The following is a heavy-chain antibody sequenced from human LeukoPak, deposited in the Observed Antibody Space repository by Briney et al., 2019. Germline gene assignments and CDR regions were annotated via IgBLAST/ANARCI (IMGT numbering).Heavy chain of an antibody. CDR1: GYTFTSYY. Sequence: ASVKVSCKASGYTFTSYYMHWVRQAPGQGLEWMGWISAYNGNTNYAQKLQGRVTMTTDTSTSTAYMELRSLRSDDTAVYYCARDPHSSGDAFDIWGQGTMVTVSS. V-gene: IGHV1-18*04. CDR3: ARDPHSSGDAFDI. J-gene: IGHJ3*02. D-gene: IGHD3-22*01. CDR2: ISAYNGNT.